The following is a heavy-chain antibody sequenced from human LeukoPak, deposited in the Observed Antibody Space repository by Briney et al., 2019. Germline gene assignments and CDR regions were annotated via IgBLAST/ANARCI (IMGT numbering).Heavy chain of an antibody. J-gene: IGHJ6*02. D-gene: IGHD2-21*02. V-gene: IGHV3-21*01. CDR1: GFTFSSYS. Sequence: GGSLRLSCAASGFTFSSYSMNWVRQAPGKGLEWVSSISSSSSYIYYADSVKGRFTISRDNSKNTLYLQMNSLRAEDTAVYYCARDSPWLVTDYYYGMDVWGQGTTVTVSS. CDR3: ARDSPWLVTDYYYGMDV. CDR2: ISSSSSYI.